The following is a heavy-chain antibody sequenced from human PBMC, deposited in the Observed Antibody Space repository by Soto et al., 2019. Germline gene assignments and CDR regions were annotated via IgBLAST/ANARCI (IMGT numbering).Heavy chain of an antibody. D-gene: IGHD1-7*01. V-gene: IGHV4-59*01. J-gene: IGHJ3*02. Sequence: SETLSLTCTVSGGSISSYYLSWIRQPPGKGLEWIGYIYYSGSTNYTPSLKSRVTISVDTSKNQFSLKLSSVTAADTAVYYCARNYGHAFDIWGQGTMVTVSS. CDR2: IYYSGST. CDR3: ARNYGHAFDI. CDR1: GGSISSYY.